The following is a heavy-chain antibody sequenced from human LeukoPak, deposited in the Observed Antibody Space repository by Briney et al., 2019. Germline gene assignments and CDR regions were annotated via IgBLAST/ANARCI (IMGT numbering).Heavy chain of an antibody. D-gene: IGHD3-10*01. CDR2: IYYSGST. V-gene: IGHV4-59*01. J-gene: IGHJ6*02. CDR3: ARGERGLWFGESYYYYYGMDV. CDR1: GGSISSYY. Sequence: PSETLSLTCTVSGGSISSYYWSWIRQPPGKGLEWIGYIYYSGSTNYNPSLKSRVTISVDTSKNQFSLKLSSVTAADTAVYYCARGERGLWFGESYYYYYGMDVWGQGTTVTVSS.